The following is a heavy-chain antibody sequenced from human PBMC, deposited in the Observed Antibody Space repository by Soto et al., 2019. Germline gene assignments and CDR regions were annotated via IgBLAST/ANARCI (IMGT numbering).Heavy chain of an antibody. Sequence: ASVKVSCRVFGYTVTELSMHRVRQAPGKGLEWMGGFDPEDGETIYAQKFQGRVTMTEDTSTDTAYMELSSLRSEDTAVYYCATGPLGGYFDYWGQGTLVTVSS. CDR1: GYTVTELS. CDR2: FDPEDGET. V-gene: IGHV1-24*01. CDR3: ATGPLGGYFDY. D-gene: IGHD3-3*01. J-gene: IGHJ4*02.